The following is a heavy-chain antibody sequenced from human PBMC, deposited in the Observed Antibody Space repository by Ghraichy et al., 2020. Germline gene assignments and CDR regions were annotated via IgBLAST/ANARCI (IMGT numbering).Heavy chain of an antibody. CDR3: ASLPEGGLIDY. CDR1: GFTFSSYS. D-gene: IGHD2-8*01. Sequence: ESLNISCAASGFTFSSYSMNWVRQAPGKGLEWVSSISSSSSYIYYADSVKGRFTISRDNAKNSLYLQMNSLRAEDTAVYYCASLPEGGLIDYWGQGTLVTVSS. CDR2: ISSSSSYI. J-gene: IGHJ4*02. V-gene: IGHV3-21*01.